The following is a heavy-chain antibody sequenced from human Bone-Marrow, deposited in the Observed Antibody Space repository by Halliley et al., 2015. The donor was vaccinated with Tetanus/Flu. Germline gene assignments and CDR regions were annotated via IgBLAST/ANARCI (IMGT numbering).Heavy chain of an antibody. V-gene: IGHV4-38-2*02. CDR1: NYSISSDYY. J-gene: IGHJ4*02. CDR3: AREHLSAHYYGSGHYYRRFAC. Sequence: TLSLTCVVSNYSISSDYYWGWVRQPPGKGLEWIGSISNSGSTYHNPSLMSRVTMSVDGARNQFSLKLSSLTAADAAMYYCAREHLSAHYYGSGHYYRRFACRGLGTLVSVSS. CDR2: ISNSGST. D-gene: IGHD3-10*01.